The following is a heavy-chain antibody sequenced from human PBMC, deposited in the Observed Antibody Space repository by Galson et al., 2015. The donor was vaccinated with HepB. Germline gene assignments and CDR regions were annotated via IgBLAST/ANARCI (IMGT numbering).Heavy chain of an antibody. D-gene: IGHD6-13*01. J-gene: IGHJ6*02. CDR1: GGTFSSYA. CDR2: IIPIFGTA. Sequence: SVKVSCKASGGTFSSYAISWVRQAPGQGLEWMGGIIPIFGTANYAQKFQGRVTITADESTSTAYMELSSLRSEDTAVYYRARGEQQLVRNYYYYGMDVWGQGTTVTVSS. V-gene: IGHV1-69*13. CDR3: ARGEQQLVRNYYYYGMDV.